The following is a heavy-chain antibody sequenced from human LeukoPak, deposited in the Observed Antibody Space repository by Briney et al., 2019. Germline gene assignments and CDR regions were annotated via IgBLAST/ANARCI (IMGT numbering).Heavy chain of an antibody. CDR1: GFSFSSYG. Sequence: GGSLRLSCAASGFSFSSYGMYWVRQAPGKGLEWVALIYNDGGLPNYLDSVGGRFTISRDNSKNTLYLQMDSLRVEDTAVYYCAQGHYVGNSEFLDNWGQGSLVIVSS. J-gene: IGHJ4*02. CDR3: AQGHYVGNSEFLDN. D-gene: IGHD4-23*01. CDR2: IYNDGGLP. V-gene: IGHV3-33*07.